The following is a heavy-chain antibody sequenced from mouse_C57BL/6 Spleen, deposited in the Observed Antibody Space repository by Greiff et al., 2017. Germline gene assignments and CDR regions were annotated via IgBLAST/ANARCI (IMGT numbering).Heavy chain of an antibody. CDR2: MNPGSGGT. V-gene: IGHV1-54*01. D-gene: IGHD2-5*01. CDR3: ASYYSNSRGAY. J-gene: IGHJ3*01. CDR1: GYAFTNYL. Sequence: VQLQQSGAELVRPGTSVKVSCKASGYAFTNYLLEWVKQRPGQGLEWIGVMNPGSGGTNYNEQFKGKATLTADKSSRTAYMQRSSLTSEDSAVYFCASYYSNSRGAYWGQGTLVTVSA.